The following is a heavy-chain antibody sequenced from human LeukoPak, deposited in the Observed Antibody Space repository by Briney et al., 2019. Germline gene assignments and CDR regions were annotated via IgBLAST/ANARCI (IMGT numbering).Heavy chain of an antibody. J-gene: IGHJ4*02. Sequence: GRSLRLSCAASGFTFSSYSMHWVRQSPGKGLEWVAVISYDGTNKYHADSVKGRFTISRDNSKNTLYLQMNSLRAEDTAVYYCAKGGDGYNYYFDYWGQETLVTVSS. D-gene: IGHD5-24*01. CDR3: AKGGDGYNYYFDY. CDR1: GFTFSSYS. V-gene: IGHV3-30-3*01. CDR2: ISYDGTNK.